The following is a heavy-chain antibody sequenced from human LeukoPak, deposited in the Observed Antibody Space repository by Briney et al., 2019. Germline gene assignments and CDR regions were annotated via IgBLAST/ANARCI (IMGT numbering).Heavy chain of an antibody. J-gene: IGHJ4*02. V-gene: IGHV3-48*04. CDR3: ARLNYDFWSGPDY. D-gene: IGHD3-3*01. CDR2: ISSSGSLM. Sequence: PGGSLRLSCAASGFTFSSYAMSWVRQAPGKGLDWVSFISSSGSLMYYADSVKGRFTISRDNAKNSLCLQMNSLRAEDTSVYYCARLNYDFWSGPDYWGQGTLVTVSS. CDR1: GFTFSSYA.